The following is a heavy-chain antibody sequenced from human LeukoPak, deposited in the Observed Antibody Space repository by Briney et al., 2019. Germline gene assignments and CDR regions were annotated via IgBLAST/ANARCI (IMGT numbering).Heavy chain of an antibody. CDR2: ISAYNGNT. J-gene: IGHJ4*02. V-gene: IGHV1-18*01. D-gene: IGHD5-12*01. CDR1: GYIFTSYG. CDR3: ARDRSGYEGGDF. Sequence: ASVKVSCKASGYIFTSYGISWVRQAPGQGLEWMGWISAYNGNTNYAQKLQGRVTMTTDTSTSTAYMELRSLRSDDTAIYYCARDRSGYEGGDFWGQGTLVTVSS.